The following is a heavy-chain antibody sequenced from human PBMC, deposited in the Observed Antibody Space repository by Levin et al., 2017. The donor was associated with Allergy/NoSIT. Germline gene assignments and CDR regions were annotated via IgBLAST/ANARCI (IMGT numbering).Heavy chain of an antibody. D-gene: IGHD3-10*01. CDR1: GFTFSGSA. CDR3: TSYYGSGSYYYYGMDV. Sequence: GGSLRLSCAASGFTFSGSAMHWVRQASGKGLEWVGRIRSKANSYATAYAASVKGRFTISRDDSKNTAYLQMNSLKTEDTAVYYCTSYYGSGSYYYYGMDVWGQGTTVTVSS. J-gene: IGHJ6*02. CDR2: IRSKANSYAT. V-gene: IGHV3-73*01.